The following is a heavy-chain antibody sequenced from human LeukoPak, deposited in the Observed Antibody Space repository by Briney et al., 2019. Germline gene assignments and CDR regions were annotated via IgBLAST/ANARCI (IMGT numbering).Heavy chain of an antibody. CDR3: AKDYDILTGYYKGAFDI. D-gene: IGHD3-9*01. Sequence: GGSLRLSCAASGFTFSSCALSWVRQAPGKGLEWVSAISGSGGSTYYADSVKGRFTISRDNSKNTLYLQMNSLRAEDTAVYYCAKDYDILTGYYKGAFDIWGQGTMVTVSS. J-gene: IGHJ3*02. CDR1: GFTFSSCA. CDR2: ISGSGGST. V-gene: IGHV3-23*01.